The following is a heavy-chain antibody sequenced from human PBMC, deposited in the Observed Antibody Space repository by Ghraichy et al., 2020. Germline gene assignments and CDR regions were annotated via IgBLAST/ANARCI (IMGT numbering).Heavy chain of an antibody. Sequence: LTCAASGFTFSAHGMHWVRRTPGKGLEWVAFMRYDGSSPFYADSVKGRFTISRDNSKNMLYLQMNSLRAEDTALYSCARDLAYSWGNYFDPWGQGTLVTVAS. J-gene: IGHJ5*02. V-gene: IGHV3-30*02. CDR3: ARDLAYSWGNYFDP. CDR1: GFTFSAHG. CDR2: MRYDGSSP. D-gene: IGHD5-24*01.